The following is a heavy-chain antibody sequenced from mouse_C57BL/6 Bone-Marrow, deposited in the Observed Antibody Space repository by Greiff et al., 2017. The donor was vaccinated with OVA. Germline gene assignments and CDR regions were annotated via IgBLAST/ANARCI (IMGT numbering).Heavy chain of an antibody. CDR1: GYTFTSYW. V-gene: IGHV1-64*01. CDR2: IHPNSGST. CDR3: ANYGSSPYWYFDV. Sequence: QVHVKQPGAELVKPGASVKLSCKASGYTFTSYWMHWVKQRPGQGLEWIGMIHPNSGSTNYNEKFKSKATLTVDKSSSTAYMQLSSLTSEDSAVYYCANYGSSPYWYFDVWGTGTTVTVSS. D-gene: IGHD1-1*01. J-gene: IGHJ1*03.